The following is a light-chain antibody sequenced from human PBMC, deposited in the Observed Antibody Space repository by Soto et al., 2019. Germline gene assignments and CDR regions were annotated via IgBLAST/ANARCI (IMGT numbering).Light chain of an antibody. CDR2: DAS. J-gene: IGKJ4*01. Sequence: EVVLTQSPATLSLSPGERDTLSCRANQSVSSCLAWYQQRPGQAPRLLIYDASDRATGIPARFSGSGSGTDFTLTISSLEPEDFAVYYCQQRCNWPPTFGGGTKVEVK. CDR1: QSVSSC. CDR3: QQRCNWPPT. V-gene: IGKV3-11*01.